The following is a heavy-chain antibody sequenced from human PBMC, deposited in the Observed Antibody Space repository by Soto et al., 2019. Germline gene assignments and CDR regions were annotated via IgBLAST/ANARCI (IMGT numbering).Heavy chain of an antibody. CDR3: ARAFWSGYYSAVYFDY. CDR2: IIPILGIA. Sequence: GQGLEWMGRIIPILGIANYAQKFQGRVTITADKSTSTAYMELSSLRSEDTAVYYCARAFWSGYYSAVYFDYWGQGTLVTVSS. D-gene: IGHD3-3*01. V-gene: IGHV1-69*02. J-gene: IGHJ4*02.